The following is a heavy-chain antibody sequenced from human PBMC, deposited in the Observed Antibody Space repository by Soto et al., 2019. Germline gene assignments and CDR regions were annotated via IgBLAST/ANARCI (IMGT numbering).Heavy chain of an antibody. Sequence: SETLSLTCTVSGGSISSGGYYWSWIRQHPGKGLEWIGYIYYSGSTYYNPSLKSRVTISVDTSKNQFSLKLSSVTAADTAVYYCARELVRGPFRGDAFDIWGQGTMVTVSS. CDR1: GGSISSGGYY. CDR2: IYYSGST. D-gene: IGHD3-10*01. CDR3: ARELVRGPFRGDAFDI. J-gene: IGHJ3*02. V-gene: IGHV4-31*03.